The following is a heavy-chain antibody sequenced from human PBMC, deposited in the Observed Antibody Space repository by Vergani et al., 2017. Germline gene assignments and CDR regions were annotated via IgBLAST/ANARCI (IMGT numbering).Heavy chain of an antibody. CDR2: IYYSGST. Sequence: QLQLQESGPGLVKPSETLSLSCRVSGDSISRSHYYWGWIRQPPGKGLEWIGSIYYSGSTYYNPSLKSRVTISVDTSKNQFSLKLSSVTAADTAVYYCARTHTVTTVYAFDIWGQGTMVTVSS. CDR1: GDSISRSHYY. J-gene: IGHJ3*02. D-gene: IGHD4-17*01. CDR3: ARTHTVTTVYAFDI. V-gene: IGHV4-39*01.